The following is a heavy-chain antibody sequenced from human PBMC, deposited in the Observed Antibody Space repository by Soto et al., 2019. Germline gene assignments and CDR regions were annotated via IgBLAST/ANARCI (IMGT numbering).Heavy chain of an antibody. CDR3: ARGHRAMEYYYYYGMDV. CDR2: ISYSGST. V-gene: IGHV4-59*01. D-gene: IGHD5-18*01. J-gene: IGHJ6*02. CDR1: GGSISGSY. Sequence: PSETLSLTCSVSGGSISGSYWSWIRQPPGKGLEWIGYISYSGSTTYNPSLKSRITLSVDTSKNQFSLRVSSVTAADTAVYYCARGHRAMEYYYYYGMDVWGQGTTVTVSS.